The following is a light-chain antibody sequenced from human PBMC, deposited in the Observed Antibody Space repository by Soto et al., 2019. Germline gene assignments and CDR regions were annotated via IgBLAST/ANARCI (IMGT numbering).Light chain of an antibody. Sequence: QLVLTQSPSASASLGASVKLTCTLSSGHSDYAIAWHQQQPEKGPRYLMKLNSDGSHSKGDGIPDRFSGSSSGAERYLTISGLQSEDEADYYCQTWGTGIHVVFGGGTKVTVL. CDR1: SGHSDYA. J-gene: IGLJ2*01. V-gene: IGLV4-69*01. CDR2: LNSDGSH. CDR3: QTWGTGIHVV.